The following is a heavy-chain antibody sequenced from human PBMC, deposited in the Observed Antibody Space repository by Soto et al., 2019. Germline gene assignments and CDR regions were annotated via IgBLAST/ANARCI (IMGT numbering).Heavy chain of an antibody. V-gene: IGHV3-7*03. J-gene: IGHJ2*01. CDR3: AREFGYITVPRHWYFDH. Sequence: GGSLRLSCEASGFTSASYWMTWVRQAPGKGLEWVASIKQDGSQRYYVDSVKGRFTISRDNAENSLYLQMNSLSAEDTAVYYCAREFGYITVPRHWYFDHWGRGTLVTVSS. D-gene: IGHD5-12*01. CDR1: GFTSASYW. CDR2: IKQDGSQR.